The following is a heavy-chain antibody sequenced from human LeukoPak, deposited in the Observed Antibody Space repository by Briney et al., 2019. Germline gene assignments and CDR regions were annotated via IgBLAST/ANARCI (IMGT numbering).Heavy chain of an antibody. CDR3: ARERGFDP. V-gene: IGHV3-48*02. Sequence: GGSLRLSCAASGFTFSTYTMNWVRQAPGKGLEWVSSIISTGTTVYYADSVRGRFTISRDNARNSLYLQMNSLRDEDTAVYYCARERGFDPWGQGTLVTVSS. J-gene: IGHJ5*02. CDR2: IISTGTTV. CDR1: GFTFSTYT.